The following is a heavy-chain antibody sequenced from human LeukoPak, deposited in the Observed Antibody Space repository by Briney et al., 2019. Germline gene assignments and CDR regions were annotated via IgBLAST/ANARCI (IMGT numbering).Heavy chain of an antibody. V-gene: IGHV3-30-3*01. Sequence: PGRSLRLSCAASGFTFSSYAMHWARQAPGKGLEWVAVISYDGSNKYYADSVKGRLTISRDNSKNTLYLQMNSLRAEDTAVYYCARDGVRGSYFFRAEDAFDIWGQGTMVTVSS. D-gene: IGHD1-26*01. CDR3: ARDGVRGSYFFRAEDAFDI. J-gene: IGHJ3*02. CDR2: ISYDGSNK. CDR1: GFTFSSYA.